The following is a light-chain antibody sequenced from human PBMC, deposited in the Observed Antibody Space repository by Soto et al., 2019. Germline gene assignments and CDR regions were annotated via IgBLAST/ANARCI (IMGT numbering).Light chain of an antibody. J-gene: IGKJ1*01. CDR3: MQALQTRT. Sequence: VMAQSPLSLPVTPGESASISCRSSQSLLPSNGYNYLDWYLQRPGQSPQLLFYLVSNRASGVPDRFSGSVTGTDFTLKLSRVEAGDVGVYYCMQALQTRTFGQGAKVEIK. V-gene: IGKV2-28*01. CDR2: LVS. CDR1: QSLLPSNGYNY.